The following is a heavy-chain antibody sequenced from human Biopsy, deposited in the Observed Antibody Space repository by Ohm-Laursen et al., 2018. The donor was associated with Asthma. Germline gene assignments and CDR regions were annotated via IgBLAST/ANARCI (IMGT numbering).Heavy chain of an antibody. CDR3: ARTYYDFLTGQVKDVFGV. CDR1: GHNFISFA. D-gene: IGHD3-9*01. Sequence: SVKVSCKASGHNFISFAIHWVRQAPGQRLEWMGWVNTGNGDTKYSQKFQGRVTITRDTSASTAYMELRSLRSEDTATYYRARTYYDFLTGQVKDVFGVWGQGTMVTVSS. CDR2: VNTGNGDT. V-gene: IGHV1-3*04. J-gene: IGHJ3*01.